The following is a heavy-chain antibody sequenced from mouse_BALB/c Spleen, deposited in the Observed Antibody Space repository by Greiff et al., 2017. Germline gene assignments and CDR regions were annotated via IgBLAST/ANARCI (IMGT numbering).Heavy chain of an antibody. Sequence: EVQGVESGGGLVKPGGSLKLSCAASGFTFSSYTMSWVRQTPEKRLEWVATISSGGSYTYYPDSVKGRFTISRDNAKNTLYLQMSSLKSEDTAMYYCTRDRGITRGYFDYWGQGTTLTVSS. D-gene: IGHD2-4*01. CDR2: ISSGGSYT. CDR1: GFTFSSYT. CDR3: TRDRGITRGYFDY. J-gene: IGHJ2*01. V-gene: IGHV5-6-4*01.